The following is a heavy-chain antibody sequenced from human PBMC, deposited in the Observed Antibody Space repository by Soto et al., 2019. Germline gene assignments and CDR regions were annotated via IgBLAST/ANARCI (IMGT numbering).Heavy chain of an antibody. CDR3: AREIDLQLSYYYYYGMDV. Sequence: GGSLRLSCAASGFTFSSYGMHWVRQAPGKGLEWVAVIWYDGSNKYYADSVKGRFTISRDNSKNTLYLQMNSLRAEDTAVYYCAREIDLQLSYYYYYGMDVWGQGTTVTVSS. J-gene: IGHJ6*02. CDR2: IWYDGSNK. V-gene: IGHV3-33*01. CDR1: GFTFSSYG. D-gene: IGHD6-13*01.